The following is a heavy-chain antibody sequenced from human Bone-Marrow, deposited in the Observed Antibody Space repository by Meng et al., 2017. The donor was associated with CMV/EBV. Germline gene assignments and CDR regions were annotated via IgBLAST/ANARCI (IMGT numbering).Heavy chain of an antibody. V-gene: IGHV3-21*01. J-gene: IGHJ4*02. CDR3: ARGSYYYDSSGYWPGDY. Sequence: LKISCAASGFTFSSYSMNWVRQAPGKGLEWVSSISSSSSYMYYAASVKGRFTIARDNAKNSLYLQMNSLRAEDTAVYYCARGSYYYDSSGYWPGDYWGQGTLVTVSS. CDR2: ISSSSSYM. D-gene: IGHD3-22*01. CDR1: GFTFSSYS.